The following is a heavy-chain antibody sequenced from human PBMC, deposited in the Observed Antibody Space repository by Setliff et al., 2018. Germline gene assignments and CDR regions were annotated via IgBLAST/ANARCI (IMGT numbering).Heavy chain of an antibody. Sequence: SETLSLTCAVYGASFSGTYCSWIRQSPGKGLEWIGEINHTGSPNWIGEINHSGSPNYNPSLKSRVTMSVDTSKNRFSLKLTSVTAADTAVCYCRFWSGYYKNDYWGQGTVVTVSS. D-gene: IGHD3-3*01. J-gene: IGHJ4*02. CDR2: INHSGSP. CDR3: RFWSGYYKNDY. CDR1: GASFSGTY. V-gene: IGHV4-34*01.